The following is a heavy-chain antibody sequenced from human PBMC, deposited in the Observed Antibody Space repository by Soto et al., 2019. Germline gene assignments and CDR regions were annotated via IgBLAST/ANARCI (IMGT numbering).Heavy chain of an antibody. Sequence: PGESLKISCKGSGYTFTAYWIGWVRQMSGKGLEWMGIIYPGDSDTRYSPSFQGQVTISADKSISTAYLQWSSLKASDTAMFYCARGGYSGNSKDPFYIWGPGTIVTV. CDR3: ARGGYSGNSKDPFYI. J-gene: IGHJ3*02. CDR1: GYTFTAYW. V-gene: IGHV5-51*01. D-gene: IGHD6-25*01. CDR2: IYPGDSDT.